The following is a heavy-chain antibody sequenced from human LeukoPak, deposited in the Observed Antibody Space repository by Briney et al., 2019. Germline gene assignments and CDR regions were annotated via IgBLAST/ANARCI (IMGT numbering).Heavy chain of an antibody. J-gene: IGHJ6*03. CDR2: MNPNSGNT. CDR1: GYTFTSYD. D-gene: IGHD3-3*01. V-gene: IGHV1-8*03. Sequence: GASVKVSCKASGYTFTSYDINWVRQATGQGLEWMGWMNPNSGNTGYAQKFQGRVTITRNTSISTAYMELSSLRSEDTAVYYCARAGYYDFWSGFPPYYYYMDVWGKGTTVTVSS. CDR3: ARAGYYDFWSGFPPYYYYMDV.